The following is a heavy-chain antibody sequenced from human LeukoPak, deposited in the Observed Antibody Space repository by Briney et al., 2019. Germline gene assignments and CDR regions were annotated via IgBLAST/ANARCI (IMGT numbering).Heavy chain of an antibody. CDR3: ASRPADTTWYGVFDY. CDR2: IFNTGNT. J-gene: IGHJ4*02. V-gene: IGHV4-59*11. D-gene: IGHD3-10*01. Sequence: KPSETLSLTCSVSGGSINSHYWSWIRQPPGKRLEWIGYIFNTGNTNYNPSLASRVTMSVDTFRAQFFLRLSPVTAADTAIYYCASRPADTTWYGVFDYWSQGTLVTVSS. CDR1: GGSINSHY.